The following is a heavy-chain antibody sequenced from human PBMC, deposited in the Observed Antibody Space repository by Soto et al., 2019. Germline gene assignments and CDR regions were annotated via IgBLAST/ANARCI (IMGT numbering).Heavy chain of an antibody. CDR3: AKDLGLVVPAAMKHGMDI. Sequence: GGSLRLSCAASGFTFSSYAMSWVRQAPGKGLEWVSAISGSGGSTYYADSVKGRFTITRDNSKNTLYLQMNSLRAEDTDVYYCAKDLGLVVPAAMKHGMDIWGQGTTVTVSS. D-gene: IGHD2-2*01. V-gene: IGHV3-23*01. CDR2: ISGSGGST. CDR1: GFTFSSYA. J-gene: IGHJ6*02.